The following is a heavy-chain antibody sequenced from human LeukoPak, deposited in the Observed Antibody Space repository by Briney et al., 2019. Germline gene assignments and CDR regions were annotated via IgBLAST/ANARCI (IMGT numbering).Heavy chain of an antibody. CDR2: ISAYNGNT. Sequence: ASVKVSCKASGYTFTSYGISWVRQAPGQGLEWMGWISAYNGNTNYAQKLQGRVTMTTDTSTSTAYMELRSLRSDGTAVYYCARVLGVGATLRPSYYYYGMDVWGQGTTVTVSS. CDR1: GYTFTSYG. CDR3: ARVLGVGATLRPSYYYYGMDV. V-gene: IGHV1-18*01. J-gene: IGHJ6*02. D-gene: IGHD1-26*01.